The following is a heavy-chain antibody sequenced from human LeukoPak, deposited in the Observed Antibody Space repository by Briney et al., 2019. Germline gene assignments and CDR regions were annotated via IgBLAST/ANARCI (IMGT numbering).Heavy chain of an antibody. Sequence: SETLSLTCTVSGGSISSSSYYWGWIRQPPGKGLEWIGSIYYSGSTYYNPSLKSRVTISVDTSKNQFSLKLSSVTAADTAVYYCARRPYARDAFDIWGQGTMVTVSS. V-gene: IGHV4-39*01. J-gene: IGHJ3*02. CDR3: ARRPYARDAFDI. CDR1: GGSISSSSYY. D-gene: IGHD3-16*01. CDR2: IYYSGST.